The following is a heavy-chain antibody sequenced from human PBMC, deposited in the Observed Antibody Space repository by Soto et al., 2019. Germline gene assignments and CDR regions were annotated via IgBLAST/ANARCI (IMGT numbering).Heavy chain of an antibody. Sequence: QVQLQESGPGLVKPSQTLSLACTVSGGSVGSGEYYYSWIRQPPGKGLEWIGYIYDSGITNYTPSLKGRATMSLDRSNNQVSLKLSSVTAADTAVYFCARDVAHGYTENVWGQGTMVTVSS. J-gene: IGHJ3*01. CDR1: GGSVGSGEYY. CDR2: IYDSGIT. V-gene: IGHV4-30-4*01. CDR3: ARDVAHGYTENV. D-gene: IGHD5-18*01.